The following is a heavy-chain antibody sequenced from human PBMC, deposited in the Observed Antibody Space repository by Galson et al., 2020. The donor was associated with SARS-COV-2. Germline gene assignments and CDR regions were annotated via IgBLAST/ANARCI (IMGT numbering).Heavy chain of an antibody. Sequence: GESLKISCAASGFTFSSYWMHWVRQAPGKGLGWVSRINSDGSSTSYADSVKGRFTISRDNAKNTLYLQMNSLRAEDTAVYYCARYCSGGSCYYSHIDYWGQGTLVTVSS. D-gene: IGHD2-15*01. CDR3: ARYCSGGSCYYSHIDY. J-gene: IGHJ4*02. CDR2: INSDGSST. V-gene: IGHV3-74*01. CDR1: GFTFSSYW.